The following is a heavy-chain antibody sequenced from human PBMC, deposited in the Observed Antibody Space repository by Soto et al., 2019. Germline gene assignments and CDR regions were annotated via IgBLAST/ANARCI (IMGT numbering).Heavy chain of an antibody. CDR1: GGSISSGGYY. D-gene: IGHD3-16*01. CDR2: IYYSGST. V-gene: IGHV4-31*03. J-gene: IGHJ6*02. CDR3: ATGGFVPRMDV. Sequence: NPSETLSLTCTVSGGSISSGGYYWSWIRQHPGKGLEWIGYIYYSGSTYYNPSLKSRVTISVDTSKNQFSLKLSSVTAADTAVYYCATGGFVPRMDVWGQGTTVTVSS.